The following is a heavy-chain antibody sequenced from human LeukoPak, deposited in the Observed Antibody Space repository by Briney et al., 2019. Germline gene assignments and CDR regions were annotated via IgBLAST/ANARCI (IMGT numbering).Heavy chain of an antibody. V-gene: IGHV3-21*01. CDR3: ARGDSSGPGDAFDI. D-gene: IGHD3-22*01. J-gene: IGHJ3*02. CDR1: GFTFSSYS. Sequence: PGGSLRLSCAASGFTFSSYSMNLVRQAPGKGLEWVSSISSSSSYIYYADSVKGRFTISRDNAKNSLYLQMNSLRAEDTAVYYCARGDSSGPGDAFDIWGQGTMVTVSS. CDR2: ISSSSSYI.